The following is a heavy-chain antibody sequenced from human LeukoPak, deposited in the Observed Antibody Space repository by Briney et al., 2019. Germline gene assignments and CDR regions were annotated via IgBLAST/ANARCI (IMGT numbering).Heavy chain of an antibody. V-gene: IGHV4-4*07. CDR2: IYYSGST. D-gene: IGHD2-2*02. CDR1: GGSISSYY. J-gene: IGHJ5*02. CDR3: ARDPGDMDIVVVPAAIGAPNWFDP. Sequence: SETLSLTCTVSGGSISSYYWSWIRQPAGKGLEWIGSIYYSGSTYYNPSLKSRVTISVDTSKNQFSLKLSSVTAADTAVYYCARDPGDMDIVVVPAAIGAPNWFDPWGQGTLVTVSS.